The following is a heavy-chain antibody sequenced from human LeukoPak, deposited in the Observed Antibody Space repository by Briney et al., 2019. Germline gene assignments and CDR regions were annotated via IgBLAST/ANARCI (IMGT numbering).Heavy chain of an antibody. Sequence: SSETLSLTCTVSGGSISSYYWTWVRQHAGKGLEWIGRIYSSGNTNYNPSLKSRVTMSVDTSKNQFSLKLTSVTAADSAMYYCARMFSGTYGGIDYWGQGTLVTVSS. CDR3: ARMFSGTYGGIDY. J-gene: IGHJ4*02. V-gene: IGHV4-4*07. CDR2: IYSSGNT. CDR1: GGSISSYY. D-gene: IGHD1-26*01.